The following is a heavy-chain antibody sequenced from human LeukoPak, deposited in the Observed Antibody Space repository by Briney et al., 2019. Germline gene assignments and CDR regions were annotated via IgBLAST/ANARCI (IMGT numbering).Heavy chain of an antibody. Sequence: SETLSLTCAVYGGSFSGYYWSWIRQPPGKGLEWIGEINHSGSTNYNPSLKSRVTISVDTSKNQFFLKLSSVTAADTAVYFCARVVTLHYYDTNGATHFTVFLDYWGQGTLVTVSS. CDR1: GGSFSGYY. CDR2: INHSGST. CDR3: ARVVTLHYYDTNGATHFTVFLDY. D-gene: IGHD3-22*01. J-gene: IGHJ4*02. V-gene: IGHV4-34*01.